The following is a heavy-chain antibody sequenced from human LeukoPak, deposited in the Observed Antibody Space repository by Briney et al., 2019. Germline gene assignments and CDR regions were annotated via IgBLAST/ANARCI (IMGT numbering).Heavy chain of an antibody. CDR3: ASMRVTPEGTDY. Sequence: GGSLRLSCAASGFTFSDYYMSWIRQAPGKGLEWVSYISSSGSTLYYADSVKGRFTISRDNAKNSLYLQMNSLRAEDTAVYYCASMRVTPEGTDYWGQGTLVTVSS. J-gene: IGHJ4*02. D-gene: IGHD5-18*01. CDR2: ISSSGSTL. V-gene: IGHV3-11*01. CDR1: GFTFSDYY.